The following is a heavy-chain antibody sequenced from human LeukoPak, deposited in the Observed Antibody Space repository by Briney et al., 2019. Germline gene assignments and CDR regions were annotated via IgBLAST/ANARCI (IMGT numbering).Heavy chain of an antibody. V-gene: IGHV3-7*01. D-gene: IGHD1-26*01. Sequence: GGSLRLSCAASGFIFNRFWMSWVRQAPGKGLQWVAHIKDDGTEKYYLDSVKGRFTIARDDAWNPLYLQMNSLRDEDTAVYYCVRAGWELDYWGQGTPVIVSS. CDR1: GFIFNRFW. J-gene: IGHJ4*02. CDR3: VRAGWELDY. CDR2: IKDDGTEK.